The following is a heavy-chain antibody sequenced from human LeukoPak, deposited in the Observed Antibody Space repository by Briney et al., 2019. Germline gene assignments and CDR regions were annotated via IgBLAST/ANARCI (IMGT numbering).Heavy chain of an antibody. CDR2: INDSGTT. Sequence: SSETLSLTCGVSSEFFSGYYWGWIRQPPGKGLEWIGDINDSGTTKYNPTLKSRVTISIDTSKNQFSLRVKSVTAADTAVYYCARLPLGAFGEVLNFDCWGQGTLVTVSS. D-gene: IGHD3-10*01. CDR3: ARLPLGAFGEVLNFDC. J-gene: IGHJ4*02. CDR1: SEFFSGYY. V-gene: IGHV4-34*01.